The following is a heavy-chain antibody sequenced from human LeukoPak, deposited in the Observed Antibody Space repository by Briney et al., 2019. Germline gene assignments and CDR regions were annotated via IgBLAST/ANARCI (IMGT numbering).Heavy chain of an antibody. CDR1: GFTFSNYA. CDR3: AKDYLFDH. CDR2: ISNNGGRT. J-gene: IGHJ4*02. Sequence: GGSLRLSCAASGFTFSNYAMSWVRQAPGKGLEWVSAISNNGGRTYYADFVKGRFTISRDNSKNTLYLQMNSLRAEDTAVYYCAKDYLFDHWGQGTLVTVSS. V-gene: IGHV3-23*01.